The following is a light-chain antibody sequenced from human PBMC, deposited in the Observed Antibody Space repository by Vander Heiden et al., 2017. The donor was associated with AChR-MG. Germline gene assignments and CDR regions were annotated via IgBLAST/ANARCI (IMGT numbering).Light chain of an antibody. CDR2: NND. CDR3: AVWDDSLSGFVV. V-gene: IGLV1-47*01. J-gene: IGLJ7*01. Sequence: QSVLTQPPSLSATPGQTVTISCSGSDSNIGSNYVFWYQQLPGTAPKLLIYNNDLRPSGVPDRFSGSKSGTSASLAISGLRSEDEADYYCAVWDDSLSGFVVFGGGTQLTGL. CDR1: DSNIGSNY.